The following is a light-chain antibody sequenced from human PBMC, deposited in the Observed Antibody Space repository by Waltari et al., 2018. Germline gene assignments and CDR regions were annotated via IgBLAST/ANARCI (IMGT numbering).Light chain of an antibody. J-gene: IGKJ4*01. CDR1: QSIGSS. Sequence: EIVLTQSPDFLSVTPKEKVTITCRASQSIGSSIHWYQQKPHQSPKFLIAYTSQSFSWVPSRFSGSGSGTEFTLTISSPEAEDAATYYCQQSSRFPLTFGGGTKVEIK. CDR3: QQSSRFPLT. CDR2: YTS. V-gene: IGKV6-21*01.